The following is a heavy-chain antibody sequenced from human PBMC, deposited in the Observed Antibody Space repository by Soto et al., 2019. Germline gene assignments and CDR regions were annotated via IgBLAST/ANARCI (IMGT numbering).Heavy chain of an antibody. CDR3: ARRLEPNRCFDI. CDR2: INHSGST. CDR1: GGSFSGYY. V-gene: IGHV4-34*01. D-gene: IGHD1-1*01. J-gene: IGHJ3*02. Sequence: SETLSLTCAVYGGSFSGYYWSRIRQPPGKGLEWIGEINHSGSTNYNPSLKSRVTISVDTSKNQFSLKLSSVTAADTAVYYCARRLEPNRCFDIWGQGTMVTVSS.